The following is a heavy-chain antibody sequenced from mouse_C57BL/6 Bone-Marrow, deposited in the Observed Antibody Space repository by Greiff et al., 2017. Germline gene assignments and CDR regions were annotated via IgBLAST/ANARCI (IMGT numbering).Heavy chain of an antibody. CDR1: GFTFSDYG. D-gene: IGHD2-1*01. J-gene: IGHJ3*01. Sequence: EVKVEESGGGLVKPGGSLKLSCAASGFTFSDYGMHWVRQAPEKGLEWVAYISSGSSTIYYADTVKGRFTISRDNAKNTLFLQMTSLRSEDTAMYYCARGGNYLAWFAYWGQGTLVTVSA. CDR2: ISSGSSTI. CDR3: ARGGNYLAWFAY. V-gene: IGHV5-17*01.